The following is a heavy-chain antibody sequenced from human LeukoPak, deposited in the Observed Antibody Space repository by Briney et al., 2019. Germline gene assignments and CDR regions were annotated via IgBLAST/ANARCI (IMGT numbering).Heavy chain of an antibody. J-gene: IGHJ4*02. V-gene: IGHV6-1*01. D-gene: IGHD6-19*01. Sequence: SQTLSLTCDLSGDSVSSDNGAWNWIRQSPSRGLEWLGRTYYRSKWYKEYAGSLNGRMTISPDTSKNQFSLHLNSVPPEDTAVYYCARDLGNTGWYTFDYWGQGILVTVSS. CDR3: ARDLGNTGWYTFDY. CDR2: TYYRSKWYK. CDR1: GDSVSSDNGA.